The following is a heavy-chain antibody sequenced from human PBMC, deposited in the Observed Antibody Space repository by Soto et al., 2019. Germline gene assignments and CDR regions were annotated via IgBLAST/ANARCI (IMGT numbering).Heavy chain of an antibody. V-gene: IGHV1-46*01. CDR3: ARDGERASGSYLPLDY. D-gene: IGHD1-26*01. Sequence: ASVKVSCKGSGYTFTSYYMHWVRQAPGQGLEWMGIINPSGGSTSYAQKFQGRVTMTRDTSTSTVYMELSSLRSEDTAVYYCARDGERASGSYLPLDYWGQGTMVTVSS. CDR2: INPSGGST. J-gene: IGHJ4*02. CDR1: GYTFTSYY.